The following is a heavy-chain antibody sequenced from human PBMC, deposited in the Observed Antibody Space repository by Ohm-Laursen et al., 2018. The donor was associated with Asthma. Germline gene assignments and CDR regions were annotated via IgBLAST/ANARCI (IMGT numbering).Heavy chain of an antibody. V-gene: IGHV4-59*12. CDR1: GGSISNYY. D-gene: IGHD2-15*01. Sequence: SDTLSLTCTVSGGSISNYYWSWIRQPPGKGLEWIGYIYSSGSTIYNPSLKSRVTISIDRSKNQFSLKLSSVTAADTAVYYCARERVNRYCSGGSCSKTIDYWGQGTLVTVSS. J-gene: IGHJ4*02. CDR3: ARERVNRYCSGGSCSKTIDY. CDR2: IYSSGST.